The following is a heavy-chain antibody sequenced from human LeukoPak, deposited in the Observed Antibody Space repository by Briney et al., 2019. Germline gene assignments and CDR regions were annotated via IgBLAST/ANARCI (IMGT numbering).Heavy chain of an antibody. J-gene: IGHJ4*02. D-gene: IGHD6-19*01. Sequence: GGSLRLSCAASGFTFSSYAMHWVRQAPGKGLEWVAVISYDGSNKYYADSVKGRFTISRDNAKNSLYLQMNSLRDEDTAVYYCAREIAVAATWGYFDYWGQGTLVTVSS. CDR2: ISYDGSNK. V-gene: IGHV3-30-3*01. CDR1: GFTFSSYA. CDR3: AREIAVAATWGYFDY.